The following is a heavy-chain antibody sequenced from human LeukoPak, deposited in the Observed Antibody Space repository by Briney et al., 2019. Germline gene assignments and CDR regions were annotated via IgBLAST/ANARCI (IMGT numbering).Heavy chain of an antibody. CDR1: GFTFSSYW. CDR3: AKGAPSGLLWFGELSR. Sequence: GGSLRLSCAASGFTFSSYWMRWVRQAPGKGLVWISRINSDGSSTSYADSVKGRFTISRDNAKNSLYLQMNSLRAEDTALYYCAKGAPSGLLWFGELSRWGQGTLVTVSS. J-gene: IGHJ4*02. D-gene: IGHD3-10*01. V-gene: IGHV3-74*01. CDR2: INSDGSST.